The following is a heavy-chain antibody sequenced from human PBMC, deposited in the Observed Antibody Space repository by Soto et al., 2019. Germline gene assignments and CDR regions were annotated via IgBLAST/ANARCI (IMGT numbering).Heavy chain of an antibody. CDR3: TRLWSTPLAYYYNGIDV. V-gene: IGHV3-73*01. CDR1: GFTFSGSA. J-gene: IGHJ6*02. CDR2: IRSKANSYAT. Sequence: GGSLRLSCAASGFTFSGSAMHWVRQASGKGLEWVGRIRSKANSYATAYAASVKGRFTISRDDSKNTAYLQMNSLKTEDTAVYYCTRLWSTPLAYYYNGIDVWGQGTTVTGTS. D-gene: IGHD2-21*01.